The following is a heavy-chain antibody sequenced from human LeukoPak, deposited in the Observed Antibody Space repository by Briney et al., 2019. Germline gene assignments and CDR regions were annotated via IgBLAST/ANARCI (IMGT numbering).Heavy chain of an antibody. CDR1: GFTFSSFA. D-gene: IGHD3-22*01. J-gene: IGHJ3*01. V-gene: IGHV3-23*01. CDR3: AKRPRDSSGYYLGAFDG. Sequence: GGSLRPSCAASGFTFSSFAMTWVRQAPGKGLEWVSAIGASGVDTYYTDSVKGRFTISRDNSKNTLYLHMSSLRAEDTAVYFCAKRPRDSSGYYLGAFDGWGQGTTVTVSS. CDR2: IGASGVDT.